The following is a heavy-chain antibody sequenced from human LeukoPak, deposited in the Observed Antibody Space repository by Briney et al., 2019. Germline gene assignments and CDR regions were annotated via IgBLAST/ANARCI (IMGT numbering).Heavy chain of an antibody. V-gene: IGHV1-69*05. J-gene: IGHJ6*03. CDR3: AGGRCSSTSCHLYYHYMDA. Sequence: SVKVSCKASGGTFSSYAISWVRQAPGQGLEWMGGIIPIFGTAYYAQKFQGRVTITTDESTSTAYMELSSLRSEDTAVYYCAGGRCSSTSCHLYYHYMDAWGKGTTVTVSS. CDR2: IIPIFGTA. D-gene: IGHD2-2*01. CDR1: GGTFSSYA.